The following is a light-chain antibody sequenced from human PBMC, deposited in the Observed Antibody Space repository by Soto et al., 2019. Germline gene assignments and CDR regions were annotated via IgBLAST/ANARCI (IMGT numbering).Light chain of an antibody. CDR2: TTS. CDR1: QPISDY. V-gene: IGKV1-39*01. J-gene: IGKJ1*01. CDR3: QQHYNTPRT. Sequence: DIPMTQSPSSLTASVGDRVTITCRTSQPISDYLNWYQQKPGQAPTLLIYTTSNLQSGVPSRFSGSGSATHFTLTISSLQPEDFATYYCQQHYNTPRTFGQGTKVEI.